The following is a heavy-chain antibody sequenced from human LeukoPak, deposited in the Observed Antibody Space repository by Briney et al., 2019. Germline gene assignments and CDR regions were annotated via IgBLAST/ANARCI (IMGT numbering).Heavy chain of an antibody. CDR1: GYSFTSYW. CDR3: ARARTPGYSGNWFDP. CDR2: IYPGDSDT. J-gene: IGHJ5*02. Sequence: GESLKISCKGSGYSFTSYWIGWVRQMPGKGLEWMGIIYPGDSDTRYSPSFQGQVTISADKSISTAYLQWSSLKASDTAMYYCARARTPGYSGNWFDPWGQGTLVTVSS. D-gene: IGHD6-13*01. V-gene: IGHV5-51*01.